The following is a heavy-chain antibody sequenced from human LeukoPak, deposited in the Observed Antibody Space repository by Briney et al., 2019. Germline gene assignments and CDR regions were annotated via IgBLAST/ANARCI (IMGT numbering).Heavy chain of an antibody. CDR1: GYTFNTYG. D-gene: IGHD4-23*01. J-gene: IGHJ4*02. CDR3: ARAVYGGSTDY. CDR2: MNPNSGNT. Sequence: GASVKVSCKASGYTFNTYGIIWVRQATGQGLEWMGWMNPNSGNTGYAQKFQGRVTMTRNTSISTAYMELSSLRSEDTAVYYCARAVYGGSTDYWGQGTLVTVSS. V-gene: IGHV1-8*02.